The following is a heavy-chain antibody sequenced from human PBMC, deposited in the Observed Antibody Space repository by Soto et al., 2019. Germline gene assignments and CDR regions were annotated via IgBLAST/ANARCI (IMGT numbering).Heavy chain of an antibody. CDR1: GYIFTSYY. Sequence: ASVKVSCKTSGYIFTSYYIRWVRQAPGQGLEWMGIINPSGGNTRYAQKFQGRVTMTRDTSTTTAYMELSSLRYEDTAVYYCARDPVVEPASMEVDYWGQGTLVTVSS. CDR2: INPSGGNT. CDR3: ARDPVVEPASMEVDY. V-gene: IGHV1-46*03. D-gene: IGHD2-2*01. J-gene: IGHJ4*02.